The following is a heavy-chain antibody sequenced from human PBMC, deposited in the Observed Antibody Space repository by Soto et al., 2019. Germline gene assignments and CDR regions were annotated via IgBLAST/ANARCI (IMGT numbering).Heavy chain of an antibody. V-gene: IGHV3-74*01. CDR3: ARDLRGYCSSTSCYAFHYFDY. D-gene: IGHD2-2*01. CDR2: IYSDGSST. J-gene: IGHJ4*02. CDR1: GFTFSSYW. Sequence: GSLRLSCAASGFTFSSYWMHWVRQAPGKGLVWVSRIYSDGSSTSYADSVKGRFTISRDNAKNTLYLQMNSLRAEDTAVYYCARDLRGYCSSTSCYAFHYFDYWGQGT.